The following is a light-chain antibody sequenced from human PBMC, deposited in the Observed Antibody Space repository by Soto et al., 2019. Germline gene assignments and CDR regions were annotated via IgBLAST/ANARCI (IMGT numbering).Light chain of an antibody. Sequence: EIVMTQSPATLSVSPGERATLSCRASQSVSSNLAWYQQKPGQAPRLLIYGASTRATGIPARFSGSGSGTEFTLTISSLLYDDFALYYCQQYNKFPSLTFGGGTKVEIK. CDR1: QSVSSN. V-gene: IGKV3-15*01. CDR2: GAS. CDR3: QQYNKFPSLT. J-gene: IGKJ4*01.